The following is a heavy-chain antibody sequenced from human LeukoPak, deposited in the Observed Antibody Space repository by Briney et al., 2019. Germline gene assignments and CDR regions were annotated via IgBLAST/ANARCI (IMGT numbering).Heavy chain of an antibody. CDR1: GFTFSSYS. D-gene: IGHD2-21*01. CDR3: ARAPYGGGNDAFDI. V-gene: IGHV3-21*01. J-gene: IGHJ3*02. CDR2: ISSSSSYI. Sequence: GGSLRLSCAASGFTFSSYSMNWVRQAPGKGLEWVSSISSSSSYIYYADSVKGRFTISRDNAKNSLYLQMNSLRAEDTAVYYCARAPYGGGNDAFDIWGQGTMVTVSS.